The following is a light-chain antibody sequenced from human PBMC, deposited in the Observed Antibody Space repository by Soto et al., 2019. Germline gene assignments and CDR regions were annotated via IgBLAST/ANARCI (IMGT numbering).Light chain of an antibody. Sequence: DIQLTQSPSFLSASVGDRVTITCRASQGISSYLDWYQQKPGKAPKLLIYAASTLQSGVPSRFSGSGSGTEFTLTISSLQPEDFATYYCQQLNSHPLTFGQGTGLEIK. CDR2: AAS. CDR1: QGISSY. V-gene: IGKV1-9*01. J-gene: IGKJ5*01. CDR3: QQLNSHPLT.